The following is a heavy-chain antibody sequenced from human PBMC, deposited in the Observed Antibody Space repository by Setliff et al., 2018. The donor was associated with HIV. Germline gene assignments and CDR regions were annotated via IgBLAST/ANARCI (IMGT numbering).Heavy chain of an antibody. CDR2: NIPIFGTA. D-gene: IGHD2-21*02. CDR1: GGTFSSYA. Sequence: VKVSCKASGGTFSSYAISWVRQAPGQGLEWMGGNIPIFGTANYAQKFQGRVTITADESTSTAYMELSSLRSEDTAVYYCARVTYCGGDCYYFDYWGQGTLVTV. V-gene: IGHV1-69*01. CDR3: ARVTYCGGDCYYFDY. J-gene: IGHJ4*02.